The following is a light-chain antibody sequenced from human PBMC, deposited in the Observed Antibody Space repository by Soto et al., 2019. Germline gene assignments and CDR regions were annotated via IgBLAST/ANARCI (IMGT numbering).Light chain of an antibody. Sequence: DIVMTQSPDSLAVSLGERATINCRSSQSVLYSTNNKNYLAWYQQKPGQPPKLLIYWASTRESGVPDRFSASGSGTDFTLTISSLKAEDVAVYYCQQYLNPPQHFGQGTKVEIK. V-gene: IGKV4-1*01. J-gene: IGKJ1*01. CDR3: QQYLNPPQH. CDR2: WAS. CDR1: QSVLYSTNNKNY.